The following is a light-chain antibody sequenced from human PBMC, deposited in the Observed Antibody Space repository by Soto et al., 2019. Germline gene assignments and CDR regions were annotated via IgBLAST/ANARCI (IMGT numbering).Light chain of an antibody. CDR2: GAS. CDR3: QQYGSSSWT. J-gene: IGKJ1*01. V-gene: IGKV3-20*01. Sequence: EIVLTQSPGTRSLSPGERATLSCRGSQSVSSSYLAWYQQKPGQAPRLLIYGASSRATGIPDRFSGSGSGTDFTLTISRLEPEDFAVYYCQQYGSSSWTFGQGTKVEIK. CDR1: QSVSSSY.